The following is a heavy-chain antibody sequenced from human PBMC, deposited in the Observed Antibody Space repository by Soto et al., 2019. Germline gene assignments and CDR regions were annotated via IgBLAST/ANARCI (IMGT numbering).Heavy chain of an antibody. J-gene: IGHJ4*02. D-gene: IGHD2-15*01. CDR1: GYSFNTYW. Sequence: PGESLKISCEASGYSFNTYWIAWVRHVPGKGLEYMGIIFPSDSDTRYSPSFQGQVTISADKSISTAYLQWSSLKASDSAIYYCARYIATAGPPFDYWGQGT. CDR3: ARYIATAGPPFDY. V-gene: IGHV5-51*01. CDR2: IFPSDSDT.